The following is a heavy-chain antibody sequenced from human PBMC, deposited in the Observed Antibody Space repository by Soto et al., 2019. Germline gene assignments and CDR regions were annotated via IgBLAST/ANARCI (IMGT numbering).Heavy chain of an antibody. CDR1: GYTFTGYY. Sequence: ASVKVSCKASGYTFTGYYMHWVRQAPGQGLEWMGWINPNSGGTNYAQKFQGWVTMTRDTSISTAYMELSRLRSDDTAVYYCAREALYSYGPHFDYWGQGTLVTVSS. J-gene: IGHJ4*02. V-gene: IGHV1-2*04. CDR2: INPNSGGT. CDR3: AREALYSYGPHFDY. D-gene: IGHD5-18*01.